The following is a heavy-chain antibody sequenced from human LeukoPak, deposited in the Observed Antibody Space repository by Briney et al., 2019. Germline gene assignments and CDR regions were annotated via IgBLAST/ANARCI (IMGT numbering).Heavy chain of an antibody. J-gene: IGHJ5*02. CDR2: ISWNSGSI. Sequence: GRSLRLSCAASGFTSDDYAMHLVRQASGKGLEWVSGISWNSGSIGYADSVKGRFTISRDNAKNSLYLQMNSLRAEDTALYYCAKDIEFDPWGQGTLVTVSS. V-gene: IGHV3-9*02. CDR3: AKDIEFDP. CDR1: GFTSDDYA.